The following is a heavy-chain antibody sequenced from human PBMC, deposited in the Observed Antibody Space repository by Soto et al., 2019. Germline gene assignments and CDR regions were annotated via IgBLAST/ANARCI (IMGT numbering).Heavy chain of an antibody. V-gene: IGHV4-34*01. J-gene: IGHJ6*02. D-gene: IGHD2-2*01. CDR1: GGSFSGYY. CDR3: ARPIGYCSSTSCQQEEIYGMDV. CDR2: INHSGST. Sequence: PSETLSLTCAVYGGSFSGYYWSWIRQPPGKGLEWIGEINHSGSTNYNPSLKSRVTISVDTSKNQFSLKLSSVTAADTAVYYCARPIGYCSSTSCQQEEIYGMDVWGQGTTVTVSS.